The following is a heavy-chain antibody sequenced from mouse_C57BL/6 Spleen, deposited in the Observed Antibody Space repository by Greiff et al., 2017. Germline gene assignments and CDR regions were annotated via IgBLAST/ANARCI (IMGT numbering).Heavy chain of an antibody. CDR1: GYTFTSYW. D-gene: IGHD1-1*01. Sequence: VKLKQPGAELVKPGASVKLSCKASGYTFTSYWMHWVKQRPGRGLEWIGRIDPNSGGTKYNEKFKSKATLTVDKPSSTAYMQLSSLTSEDSAVYYCARDYYGSSFFFDYWGQGTTLTVSS. CDR3: ARDYYGSSFFFDY. J-gene: IGHJ2*01. CDR2: IDPNSGGT. V-gene: IGHV1-72*01.